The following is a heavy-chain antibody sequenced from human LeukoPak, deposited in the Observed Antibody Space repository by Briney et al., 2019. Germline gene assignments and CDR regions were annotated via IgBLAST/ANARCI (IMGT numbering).Heavy chain of an antibody. CDR2: ISAYNGNT. Sequence: ASVKVSCKASGYTFTSYGISWVRQAPGQGLEWMGWISAYNGNTNYAQKLQGRVTMTTDTSTSTAYKELRSLRSDDTAVYYCARDQSSYYYDSSGLGDIWGQGTMVTVSS. J-gene: IGHJ3*02. CDR1: GYTFTSYG. V-gene: IGHV1-18*01. D-gene: IGHD3-22*01. CDR3: ARDQSSYYYDSSGLGDI.